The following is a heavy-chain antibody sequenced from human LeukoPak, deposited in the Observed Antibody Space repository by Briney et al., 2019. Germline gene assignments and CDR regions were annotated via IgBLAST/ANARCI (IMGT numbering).Heavy chain of an antibody. J-gene: IGHJ4*02. V-gene: IGHV5-51*01. D-gene: IGHD7-27*01. CDR1: GYMFTSYW. CDR2: IYGGDSDT. Sequence: GESLKISCSASGYMFTSYWIAWVRQMPGKSLEWMGIIYGGDSDTKYSPSFDGQVTISADKSITTAYLQWSSLKASDTAVYYCARGDQLGIRFDFWGQGTLVTVSS. CDR3: ARGDQLGIRFDF.